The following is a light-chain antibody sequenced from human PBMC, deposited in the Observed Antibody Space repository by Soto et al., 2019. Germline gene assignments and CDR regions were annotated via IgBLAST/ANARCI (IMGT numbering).Light chain of an antibody. CDR3: QQRSAGFT. V-gene: IGKV3-11*01. CDR2: DAS. J-gene: IGKJ5*01. CDR1: QSVSSY. Sequence: EIVLTQSPATLSSSPGERATLSCRASQSVSSYLAWYQQKPGQAPRLLIYDASNMATGIPARFSGSGSGTDFTLTISSLEPEDSAVYYCQQRSAGFTFGQGTRLEI.